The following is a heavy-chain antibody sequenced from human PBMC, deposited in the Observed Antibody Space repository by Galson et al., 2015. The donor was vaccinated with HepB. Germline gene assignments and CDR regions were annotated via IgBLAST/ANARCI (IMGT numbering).Heavy chain of an antibody. V-gene: IGHV1-46*01. CDR3: ARGVGAYTEFDY. D-gene: IGHD1-26*01. J-gene: IGHJ4*02. CDR1: GYTFTTYY. Sequence: QSGAEVKKPGASVKVSCKAPGYTFTTYYMHWVRQAPGQGLEWMGIINPSGGSTSYAQKVQGRVTMTRDTSTSTVYMELSSLRSEDTAVYYCARGVGAYTEFDYWGQGTLVTVSS. CDR2: INPSGGST.